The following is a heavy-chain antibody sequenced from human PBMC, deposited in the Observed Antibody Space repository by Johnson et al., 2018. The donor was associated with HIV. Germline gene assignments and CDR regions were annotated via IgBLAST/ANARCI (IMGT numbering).Heavy chain of an antibody. CDR2: IYSGGNT. CDR1: GLTVSNIY. J-gene: IGHJ3*02. Sequence: VQLVESGGGLMKPGGSLRLSCAASGLTVSNIYMSWVRQAPGKGLEWVSVIYSGGNTYYADSVKGRFTISRDNSKNTLYLQMNSLIAEDTAVYYCATSHGSHGAFDIWGQGTMVTVSS. D-gene: IGHD1-26*01. V-gene: IGHV3-53*01. CDR3: ATSHGSHGAFDI.